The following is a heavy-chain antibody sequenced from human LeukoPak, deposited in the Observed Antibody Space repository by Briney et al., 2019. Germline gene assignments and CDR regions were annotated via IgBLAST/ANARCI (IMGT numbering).Heavy chain of an antibody. CDR2: IIPIFGTA. J-gene: IGHJ5*02. V-gene: IGHV1-69*13. CDR1: GGTFSSYA. Sequence: SVKVSCKASGGTFSSYAISWVQQAPGQGLEWMGGIIPIFGTANYAQKFQGRVTITADESTSTAYMELSSLRSEDTAVYYCARDGYDYVWGSYRHNWFDPWGQGTLVTVSS. CDR3: ARDGYDYVWGSYRHNWFDP. D-gene: IGHD3-16*02.